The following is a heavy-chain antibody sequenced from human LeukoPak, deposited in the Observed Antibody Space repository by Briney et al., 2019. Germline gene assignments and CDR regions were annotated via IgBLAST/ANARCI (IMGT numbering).Heavy chain of an antibody. CDR1: GFTFSSYG. CDR3: ARPPSIANPYYGMDV. Sequence: GGSLRLSCAASGFTFSSYGMNWVRQAPGKGLEWVSYITSSGGAIYYTDSVKGRFTISRDNAKNSLYLQMNSLRAEDTAVYYCARPPSIANPYYGMDVWGQGTTVTVSS. J-gene: IGHJ6*02. CDR2: ITSSGGAI. D-gene: IGHD2/OR15-2a*01. V-gene: IGHV3-48*03.